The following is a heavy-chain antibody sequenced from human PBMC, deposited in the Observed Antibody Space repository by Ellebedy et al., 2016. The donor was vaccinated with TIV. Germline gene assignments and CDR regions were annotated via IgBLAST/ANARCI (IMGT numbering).Heavy chain of an antibody. CDR3: AKVFESMGYYYGMDV. D-gene: IGHD2-21*01. CDR2: IRYDGSNK. V-gene: IGHV3-30*02. J-gene: IGHJ6*02. CDR1: GFTFSSYG. Sequence: GGSLRLSCAASGFTFSSYGMHWVRQAPGKGLEWVAFIRYDGSNKYYADSVKGRFTISRDNSKNTLYPQMNSLRAEDTAVYYCAKVFESMGYYYGMDVWGQGTTVTVSS.